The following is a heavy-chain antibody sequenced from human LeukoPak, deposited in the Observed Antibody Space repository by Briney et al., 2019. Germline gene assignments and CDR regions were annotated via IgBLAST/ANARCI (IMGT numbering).Heavy chain of an antibody. J-gene: IGHJ5*02. CDR1: GGSFSGYH. V-gene: IGHV4-34*01. CDR3: AAYYYGRNWFDP. Sequence: PSETLSLTCAVYGGSFSGYHWSWIRQPPGKGLEWIGEINHSGSTNYNPSLKSRVTISVDTSKNQFSLKLSSVTAADTAVYYCAAYYYGRNWFDPWGQGTLVTVSS. D-gene: IGHD3-10*01. CDR2: INHSGST.